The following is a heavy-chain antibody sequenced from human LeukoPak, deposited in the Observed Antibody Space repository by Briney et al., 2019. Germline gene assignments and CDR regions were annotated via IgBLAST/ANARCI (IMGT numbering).Heavy chain of an antibody. D-gene: IGHD3-10*01. CDR1: GGSINSSSYY. J-gene: IGHJ6*02. Sequence: SETLSLTCTVSGGSINSSSYYWGWIRQPPGKGLEWIGSVYYSGSTHYNPSLKSRVTISVDTSKNQFSLKLSSVTAADTAVYYCAAQLAEMVRGVIPYYYGMDVWGQGTTVTVSS. CDR2: VYYSGST. CDR3: AAQLAEMVRGVIPYYYGMDV. V-gene: IGHV4-39*07.